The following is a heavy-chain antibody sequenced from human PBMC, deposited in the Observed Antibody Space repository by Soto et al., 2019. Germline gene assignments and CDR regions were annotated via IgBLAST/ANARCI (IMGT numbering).Heavy chain of an antibody. Sequence: GSLRLSCAASGFTFSSYGMSWVRQAPGKGLEWVSSISGSGGSTYYADSVKGRFTISRDNSKNTLYLQMNSLRAEDTAVYYCEKASDPGATYSPLWFWGQGTLVTVSS. CDR3: EKASDPGATYSPLWF. CDR1: GFTFSSYG. D-gene: IGHD1-26*01. V-gene: IGHV3-23*01. J-gene: IGHJ4*02. CDR2: ISGSGGST.